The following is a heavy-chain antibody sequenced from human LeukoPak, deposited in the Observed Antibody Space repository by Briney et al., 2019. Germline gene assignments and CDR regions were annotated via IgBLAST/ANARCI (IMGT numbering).Heavy chain of an antibody. CDR3: ARHAAPFHYWYFDL. V-gene: IGHV4-39*01. J-gene: IGHJ2*01. CDR2: IYYSGRP. D-gene: IGHD6-25*01. Sequence: PSETLSLTCTVSGGSISSSGYYWGWIRQPPGKGLEWIGSIYYSGRPYYNPALKSRVTISVDTSKNHFSLKLSSVTAADTAVYYCARHAAPFHYWYFDLWGRGTLVTVSS. CDR1: GGSISSSGYY.